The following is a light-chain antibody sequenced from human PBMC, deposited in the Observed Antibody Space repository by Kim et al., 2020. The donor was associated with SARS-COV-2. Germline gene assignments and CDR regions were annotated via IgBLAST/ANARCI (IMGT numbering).Light chain of an antibody. Sequence: EIVLTQSPATLSLSPGERATLSCRASQSVSSYLAWYQQKPGQAPRLLIYDASNRATGIPARFSGSGSGTDFTLTISSLEPEDFAFYYCQQRGNWRETFGQGTKVDIK. V-gene: IGKV3-11*01. CDR3: QQRGNWRET. CDR1: QSVSSY. CDR2: DAS. J-gene: IGKJ1*01.